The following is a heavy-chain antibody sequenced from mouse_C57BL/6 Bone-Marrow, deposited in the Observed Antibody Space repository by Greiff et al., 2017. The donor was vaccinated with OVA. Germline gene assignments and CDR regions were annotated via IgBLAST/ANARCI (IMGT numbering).Heavy chain of an antibody. CDR2: IDPSDSYT. V-gene: IGHV1-50*01. J-gene: IGHJ3*01. CDR3: ARDSNYEGFAY. D-gene: IGHD2-5*01. CDR1: GNTFTSYW. Sequence: SCKAFGNTFTSYWMQWVKQRPGQGLEWIGEIDPSDSYTNYNQKFKGKATLTVDTSSSTAYMQPSSLTSEDSAVYYCARDSNYEGFAYWGQGTLVTVSA.